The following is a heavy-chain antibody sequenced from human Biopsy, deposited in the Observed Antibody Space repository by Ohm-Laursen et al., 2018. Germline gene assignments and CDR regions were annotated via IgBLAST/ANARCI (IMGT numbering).Heavy chain of an antibody. V-gene: IGHV4-39*01. D-gene: IGHD3-10*01. CDR2: IYYSGST. J-gene: IGHJ4*02. CDR1: GGSISRSSYY. CDR3: ARQEFATSPLDY. Sequence: SETLSLTCIVTGGSISRSSYYWDWIRQPPGKGLEWIGSIYYSGSTYYNPSLKSRVTISADRHKNQFSLKLTSVTAADTAMYYCARQEFATSPLDYWGQGSLVTVSS.